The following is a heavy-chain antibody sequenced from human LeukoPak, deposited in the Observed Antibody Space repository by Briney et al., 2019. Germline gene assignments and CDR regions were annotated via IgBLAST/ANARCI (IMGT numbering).Heavy chain of an antibody. J-gene: IGHJ5*02. CDR2: IYYSGST. D-gene: IGHD6-19*01. V-gene: IGHV4-59*08. CDR3: ARNRYSSGWYGGWNNWFDP. Sequence: SETLSLTCTVSGGSISSYYWSWIRQPPGKGLEWIGYIYYSGSTNYNPSLKSRVTISVDTSKNQFSLKLSSVTAADTAVYYCARNRYSSGWYGGWNNWFDPLGQGTLVTVSS. CDR1: GGSISSYY.